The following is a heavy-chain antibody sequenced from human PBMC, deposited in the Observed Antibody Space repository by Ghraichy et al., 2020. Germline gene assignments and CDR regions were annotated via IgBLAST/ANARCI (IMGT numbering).Heavy chain of an antibody. D-gene: IGHD3-3*01. J-gene: IGHJ5*02. V-gene: IGHV1-24*01. Sequence: ASVKVSCKVSGYTLTELSMHWVRQAPGKGLEWMGGFDPEDGETIYAQKFQGRVTMTEDTSTDTAYMELSSLRSEDTAVYYCAGRSIFGVVHHNWFDPWGQGTLVTVSS. CDR2: FDPEDGET. CDR3: AGRSIFGVVHHNWFDP. CDR1: GYTLTELS.